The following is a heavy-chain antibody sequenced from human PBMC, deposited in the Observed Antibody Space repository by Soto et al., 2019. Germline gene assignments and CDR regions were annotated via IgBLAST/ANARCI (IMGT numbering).Heavy chain of an antibody. CDR1: GFTFSSYA. J-gene: IGHJ4*02. V-gene: IGHV3-23*01. CDR3: ANSRVFIGAIVTLLDS. Sequence: EVQLLESGGGLVQPGGSLTLSCATSGFTFSSYAMVWVRQAAEKGLEWVASISNNGDTAYYADSVKGRFTISRGNSDNTLYLQMNGLRADDTALYFCANSRVFIGAIVTLLDSWGQGTQVTVSS. D-gene: IGHD3-16*02. CDR2: ISNNGDTA.